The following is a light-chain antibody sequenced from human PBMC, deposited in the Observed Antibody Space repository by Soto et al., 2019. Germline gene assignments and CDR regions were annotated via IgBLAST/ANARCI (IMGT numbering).Light chain of an antibody. CDR3: QQYSSSPYT. Sequence: EIVLTQSPGTLSLSPGERATLSCRASQSVSSSYLAWYQQKPGQAPRLLIYGASNRATGIPDRFSGSGSGTEFTLTISSLQSEDFAVYYCQQYSSSPYTFGQGTRLEIK. CDR1: QSVSSSY. CDR2: GAS. J-gene: IGKJ5*01. V-gene: IGKV3-20*01.